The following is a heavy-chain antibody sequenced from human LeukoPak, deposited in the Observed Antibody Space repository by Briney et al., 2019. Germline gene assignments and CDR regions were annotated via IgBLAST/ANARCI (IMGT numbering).Heavy chain of an antibody. CDR2: ISWNSVTI. V-gene: IGHV3-9*01. Sequence: GRSLRLSCAASGFSFDDYAMHWVRQAPGKGLEWVSGISWNSVTIAYGDSVKGRFTISRDNAKSSLYLEMNSVRAEDTALYYCAKGGRTVAPAGIYDWLDPWGQGTLVTVTS. D-gene: IGHD6-13*01. CDR3: AKGGRTVAPAGIYDWLDP. CDR1: GFSFDDYA. J-gene: IGHJ5*02.